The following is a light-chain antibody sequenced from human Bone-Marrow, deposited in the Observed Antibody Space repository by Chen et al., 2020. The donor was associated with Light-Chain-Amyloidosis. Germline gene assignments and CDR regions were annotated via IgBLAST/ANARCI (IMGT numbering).Light chain of an antibody. V-gene: IGKV3-20*01. CDR1: QSVSSSY. Sequence: EIVLTQASGTLSLSPGERATLSCRASQSVSSSYLAWYQQKPGQAPRLLIYGASSRATGIPDRFSGSGSGTDSTLTISRLEPEDFAVYYCQQYGSSPPITFGQGTRLEIK. J-gene: IGKJ5*01. CDR2: GAS. CDR3: QQYGSSPPIT.